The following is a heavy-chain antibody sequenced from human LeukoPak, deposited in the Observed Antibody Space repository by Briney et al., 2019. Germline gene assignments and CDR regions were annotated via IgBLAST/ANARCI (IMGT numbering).Heavy chain of an antibody. D-gene: IGHD1-1*01. CDR2: ISSSSSYI. CDR1: GFTFSSYS. CDR3: AGPRGNWYIFDY. Sequence: GGSLRLSCAASGFTFSSYSMNWVRQAPGKVLEWVSSISSSSSYIYYANSMRGRFTISRDNAKNSLYLQMNSLRAEDTAVYYCAGPRGNWYIFDYWGQGTLVTVSS. J-gene: IGHJ4*02. V-gene: IGHV3-21*01.